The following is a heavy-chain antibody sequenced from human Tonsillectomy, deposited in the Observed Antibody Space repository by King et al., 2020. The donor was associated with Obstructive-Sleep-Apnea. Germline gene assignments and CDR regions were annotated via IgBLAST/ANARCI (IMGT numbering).Heavy chain of an antibody. D-gene: IGHD2-2*01. V-gene: IGHV5-51*01. J-gene: IGHJ4*02. CDR1: GYSFTSYW. CDR3: ARHLVYCTSSSCRILDY. Sequence: EQLVQSGAEVKKPGESLKISCKGSGYSFTSYWIGWVRQMPGKGLEWMGIIYPGDSDTRYSPSFQGQVTISADKSISTAYLQWSSLKASDTAMYYCARHLVYCTSSSCRILDYWGQGTLVTVSS. CDR2: IYPGDSDT.